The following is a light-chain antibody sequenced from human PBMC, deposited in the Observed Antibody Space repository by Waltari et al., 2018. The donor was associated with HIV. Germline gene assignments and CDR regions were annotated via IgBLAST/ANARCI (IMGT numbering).Light chain of an antibody. J-gene: IGLJ3*02. CDR3: SSYTSSDTPYWV. V-gene: IGLV2-14*01. CDR2: EVR. CDR1: RTDIGAFDY. Sequence: QSALTQPASVSGSLGHSITISCTGSRTDIGAFDYVSWYQQHPDRPPKLLNYEVRNRPLGVSNRFSGSKSGDTASLTISGLQAEDEAHYFCSSYTSSDTPYWVFGGGTKLTVL.